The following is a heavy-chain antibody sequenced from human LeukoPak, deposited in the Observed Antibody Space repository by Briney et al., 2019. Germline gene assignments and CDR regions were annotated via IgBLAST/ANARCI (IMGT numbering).Heavy chain of an antibody. CDR1: GFTFSSYA. J-gene: IGHJ6*02. D-gene: IGHD2-2*01. V-gene: IGHV3-30*04. CDR2: ISYDGSNK. Sequence: PGGSLRLSCAASGFTFSSYAMHWVRQAPGKGLEWVAVISYDGSNKYYADSVKGRFTISRDNSKNTLYLQMNSLRAEDTAVYYCARSGLPTDVVVPAAMLYYYYGMDVWGQGTTVTVSS. CDR3: ARSGLPTDVVVPAAMLYYYYGMDV.